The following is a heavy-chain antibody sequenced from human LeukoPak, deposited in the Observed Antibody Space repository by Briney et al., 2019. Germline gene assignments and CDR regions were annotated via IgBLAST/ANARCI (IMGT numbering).Heavy chain of an antibody. D-gene: IGHD2-15*01. V-gene: IGHV4-30-2*01. Sequence: PSQTLSLTRTVSGGSISSGGYYWSWIRQPPGKGLEWIGEINHSGSTNYNPSLKSRVTISVDTSKNQFSLKLSSVTAADTAVYYCARVPRPNCSGGSCYSSFDYWGQGTLVTVSS. CDR1: GGSISSGGYY. CDR2: INHSGST. CDR3: ARVPRPNCSGGSCYSSFDY. J-gene: IGHJ4*02.